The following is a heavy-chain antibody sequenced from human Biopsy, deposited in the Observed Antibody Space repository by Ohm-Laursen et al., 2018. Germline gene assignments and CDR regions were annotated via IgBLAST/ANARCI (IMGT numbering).Heavy chain of an antibody. CDR3: AKHGSGWTGDDALHI. J-gene: IGHJ3*02. V-gene: IGHV4-59*08. CDR2: ISYSGST. CDR1: GGSISGSS. D-gene: IGHD6-19*01. Sequence: GTLSLTCSVSGGSISGSSWSWIRQAPGRGLEWVGYISYSGSTSNNPSLRSRITISVDTSKNQISLKVTSVTAADTAVYYCAKHGSGWTGDDALHIWGQGTMVTVSS.